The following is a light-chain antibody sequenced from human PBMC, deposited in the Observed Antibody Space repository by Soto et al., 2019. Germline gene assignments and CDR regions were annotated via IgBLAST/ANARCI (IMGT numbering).Light chain of an antibody. V-gene: IGLV1-47*01. CDR3: ATWGDSLSGVV. J-gene: IGLJ3*02. CDR1: SSNIGSNF. Sequence: QSVLTQPPSASGTPGQRVTISCSGSSSNIGSNFVYWYQQFPGTAPRLLIYKNNQRPSGVPDRFSGSKSGSSASLAISGLRSEDEADYYCATWGDSLSGVVFGGGTKVTVL. CDR2: KNN.